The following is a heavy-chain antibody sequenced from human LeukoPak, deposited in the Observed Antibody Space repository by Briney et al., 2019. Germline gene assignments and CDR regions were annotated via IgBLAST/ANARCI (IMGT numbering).Heavy chain of an antibody. CDR3: VRQGYFDWLLPDY. Sequence: PSETLSLTCNVSGGSIRSYYWSWTRQPAGKGLEWIGRISTSGSTNYNPSLKSRVTMSVDTSKNQFSLKLSSVTAADTAVYYCVRQGYFDWLLPDYWGQGTLVTVS. D-gene: IGHD3-9*01. CDR1: GGSIRSYY. J-gene: IGHJ4*02. CDR2: ISTSGST. V-gene: IGHV4-4*07.